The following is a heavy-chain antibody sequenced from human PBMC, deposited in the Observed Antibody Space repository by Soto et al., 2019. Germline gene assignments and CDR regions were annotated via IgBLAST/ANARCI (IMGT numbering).Heavy chain of an antibody. Sequence: EVQLVESGGGLVQPGGSLRLSCSASGFTFSSYWMNWVRQAPGKGLEWVATIKQDGSEKYYVDSVKGRFTISRDNAKNSLSLQMNSLRAADTAVYYCARRDYCDYWGQGTLVTVSS. CDR3: ARRDYCDY. J-gene: IGHJ4*02. CDR2: IKQDGSEK. V-gene: IGHV3-7*01. CDR1: GFTFSSYW.